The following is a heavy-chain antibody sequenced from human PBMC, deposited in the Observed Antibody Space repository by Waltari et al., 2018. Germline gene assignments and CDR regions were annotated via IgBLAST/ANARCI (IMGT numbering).Heavy chain of an antibody. D-gene: IGHD3-10*01. CDR1: GGSISSSSYY. J-gene: IGHJ4*02. Sequence: QLQLQESGPGLVKPSETLSLTCTVSGGSISSSSYYWGWIRQPPGKGPEWIGNIYYSGRTYYNPSLKSRVTTSLDTSKNQFSLKVNSVTAADTAVYYCARVTRFHYPDYWGQGSLVTVSS. CDR3: ARVTRFHYPDY. CDR2: IYYSGRT. V-gene: IGHV4-39*07.